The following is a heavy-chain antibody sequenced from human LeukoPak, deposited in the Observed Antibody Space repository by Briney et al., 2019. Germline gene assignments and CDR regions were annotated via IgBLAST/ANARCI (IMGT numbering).Heavy chain of an antibody. CDR1: GGSISGTNW. CDR3: SRESGPFCPFGY. Sequence: SDTLSLTCGVSGGSISGTNWWSWVRQPPGQGLEWIGEISLAGQTNYNPSLNGRVTMSLDKSRNQLSLHLTSVTAADTATYFCSRESGPFCPFGYWGQGTLVIVSS. D-gene: IGHD1-26*01. CDR2: ISLAGQT. J-gene: IGHJ4*02. V-gene: IGHV4/OR15-8*02.